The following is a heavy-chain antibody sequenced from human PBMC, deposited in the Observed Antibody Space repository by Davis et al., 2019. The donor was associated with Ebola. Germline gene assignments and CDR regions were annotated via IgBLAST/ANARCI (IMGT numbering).Heavy chain of an antibody. Sequence: GESLKISCAASGFTFSSYAMSWVRQAPGKGLEWVSAISGSGGSTYYADSVKGRFTISRDNSKNTLYLQMNSLRAEDTAVYYCANAENYYDSSGYYSYYFDYWGQGTLVTVSS. CDR2: ISGSGGST. J-gene: IGHJ4*02. V-gene: IGHV3-23*01. CDR3: ANAENYYDSSGYYSYYFDY. CDR1: GFTFSSYA. D-gene: IGHD3-22*01.